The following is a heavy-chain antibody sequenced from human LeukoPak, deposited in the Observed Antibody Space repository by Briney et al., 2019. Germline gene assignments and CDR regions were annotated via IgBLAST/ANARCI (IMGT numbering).Heavy chain of an antibody. CDR2: IYYSGST. V-gene: IGHV4-59*01. J-gene: IGHJ4*02. CDR1: GGSISSYY. Sequence: SETLSLTCTVSGGSISSYYWSWIRQPPGKGLEWIGYIYYSGSTNYNPSLKSRVTISVDTSKNQFSLKLSSVTAADTAVYYCARLEINDESYFGYWGQGTLVTVSS. CDR3: ARLEINDESYFGY. D-gene: IGHD1-1*01.